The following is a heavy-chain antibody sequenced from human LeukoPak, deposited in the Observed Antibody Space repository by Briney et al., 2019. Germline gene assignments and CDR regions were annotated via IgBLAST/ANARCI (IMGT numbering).Heavy chain of an antibody. CDR1: GFTFGDCW. V-gene: IGHV3-15*01. Sequence: GGSLRLSCAASGFTFGDCWMSWVRQVPGKGLEWVARIKRTTDRGPTDYAAPVKGRFSISRDDSIHTLYLQMNSLTLEDTAVYYCSAGLGTSDLDYWGQGTLVTVSS. CDR3: SAGLGTSDLDY. J-gene: IGHJ4*02. CDR2: IKRTTDRGPT. D-gene: IGHD7-27*01.